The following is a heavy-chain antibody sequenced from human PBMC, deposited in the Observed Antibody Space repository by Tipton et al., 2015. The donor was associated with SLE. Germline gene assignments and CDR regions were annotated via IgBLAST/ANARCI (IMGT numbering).Heavy chain of an antibody. V-gene: IGHV4-39*07. CDR2: ISYSGST. Sequence: TLSLTCTVSGGSISSNIYYWGWFRQPPGRGLEWVGTISYSGSTYANPSLKGRVTMSVDTSKNQFSLMLTSVTATDTAIYYCVRDFRGGGPGSWPDYWGQGILVTVSS. CDR3: VRDFRGGGPGSWPDY. J-gene: IGHJ4*02. CDR1: GGSISSNIYY. D-gene: IGHD3-10*01.